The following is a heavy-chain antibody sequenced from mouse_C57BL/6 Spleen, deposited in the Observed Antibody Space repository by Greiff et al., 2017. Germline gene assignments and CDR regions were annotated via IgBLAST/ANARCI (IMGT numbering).Heavy chain of an antibody. V-gene: IGHV5-12*01. J-gene: IGHJ4*01. Sequence: DVVLVESGGGLVQPGGSLKLSCAASGFTFSDYYMYWVRQTPEKRLEWVAYISNGGGSTYYPDTVKGRFTISRDNAKNTLYLQMSRLKSEDTAMYYCARRKDAMDYWGQGTSVTVSS. CDR3: ARRKDAMDY. CDR2: ISNGGGST. CDR1: GFTFSDYY.